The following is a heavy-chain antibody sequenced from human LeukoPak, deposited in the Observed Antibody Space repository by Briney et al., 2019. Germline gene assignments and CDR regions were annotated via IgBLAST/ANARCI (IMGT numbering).Heavy chain of an antibody. CDR1: GFTFSSYA. CDR3: ATLRGYSGYDSPRFDY. J-gene: IGHJ4*02. Sequence: GGSLRLSCAASGFTFSSYAMSWVRQAPGKGLEWVSAISGSGGSTYYADSVKGRFTISRDNSKNTLYLQMNSLRAEDTAVYYCATLRGYSGYDSPRFDYWGQGTLVAVSS. D-gene: IGHD5-12*01. CDR2: ISGSGGST. V-gene: IGHV3-23*01.